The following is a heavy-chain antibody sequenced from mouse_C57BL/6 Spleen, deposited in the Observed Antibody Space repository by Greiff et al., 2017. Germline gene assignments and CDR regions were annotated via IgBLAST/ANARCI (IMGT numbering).Heavy chain of an antibody. CDR2: IDPSDSYT. CDR1: GYTFTSSW. J-gene: IGHJ2*01. Sequence: QVQLQQPGAELVMPGASVKLSCKASGYTFTSSWMHWVKQRPGQGLEWIGEIDPSDSYTNYNQKFKGKSTLTVDKSSSTAYMQLSSRTSEDSAVYYCARSGLGLYYFDYWGQGTTLTVSS. V-gene: IGHV1-69*01. CDR3: ARSGLGLYYFDY. D-gene: IGHD4-1*01.